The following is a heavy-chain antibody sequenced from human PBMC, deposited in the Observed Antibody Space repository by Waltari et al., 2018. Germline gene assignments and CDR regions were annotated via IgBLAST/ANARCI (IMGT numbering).Heavy chain of an antibody. CDR3: AREQQLVRVLDY. CDR2: ISSSSSYI. CDR1: GFTFIRYS. J-gene: IGHJ4*02. V-gene: IGHV3-21*01. Sequence: EVQLVESGGGLVKPGGSLRLSCAASGFTFIRYSMNWVRQAPGKGLEWVSSISSSSSYIYYADSVKGRFTISRDNAKNSLYLQMNSLRAEDTAVYYCAREQQLVRVLDYWGQGTLVTVSS. D-gene: IGHD6-13*01.